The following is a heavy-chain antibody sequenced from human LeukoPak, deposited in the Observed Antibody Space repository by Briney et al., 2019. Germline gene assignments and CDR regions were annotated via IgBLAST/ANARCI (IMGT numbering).Heavy chain of an antibody. CDR2: INPNSSGT. V-gene: IGHV1-2*02. D-gene: IGHD3-22*01. CDR3: ARGLHSYDSSSPFDY. J-gene: IGHJ4*02. Sequence: ASVKVSCKASGYTFTGYYMHWVRQAPGQGLEWMGWINPNSSGTNYAQKFQGRVTMTRDTSISTAYMELSRLRSDDTAVYYCARGLHSYDSSSPFDYWGQGTLVTVSS. CDR1: GYTFTGYY.